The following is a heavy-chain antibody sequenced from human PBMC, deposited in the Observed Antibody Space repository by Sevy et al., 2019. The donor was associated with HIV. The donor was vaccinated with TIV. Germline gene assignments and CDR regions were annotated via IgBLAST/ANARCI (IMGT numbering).Heavy chain of an antibody. CDR1: GFTFSNFN. D-gene: IGHD2-2*01. J-gene: IGHJ4*02. CDR3: ARESPSDWYLDS. CDR2: IWFDRNKK. V-gene: IGHV3-33*01. Sequence: GGSLRLSCAASGFTFSNFNMHRVRQAPRKGLEWVAAIWFDRNKKYYEDSVKGRFTIFRDNSKSTQYLQMSSLRADDTAVYYCARESPSDWYLDSWGQGTLVTVSS.